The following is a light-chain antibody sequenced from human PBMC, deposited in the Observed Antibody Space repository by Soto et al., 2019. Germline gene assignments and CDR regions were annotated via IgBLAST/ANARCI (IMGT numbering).Light chain of an antibody. CDR3: QQNFSPFVT. V-gene: IGKV1-39*01. CDR2: SAS. Sequence: DIQMTQSPPSLSASVGDRVTITCRASETTTDFLNWYQLKPGKAPKLLIYSASNLQPGVPSRFSGSGYGTDFTLTLSGLQHEDSATYYYQQNFSPFVTFGAGTKVEV. CDR1: ETTTDF. J-gene: IGKJ4*01.